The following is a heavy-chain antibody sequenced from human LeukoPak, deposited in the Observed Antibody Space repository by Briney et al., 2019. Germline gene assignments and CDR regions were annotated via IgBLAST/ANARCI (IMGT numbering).Heavy chain of an antibody. CDR1: GYTFTGYY. D-gene: IGHD4-17*01. CDR3: ARENDYGNNWFDP. Sequence: ASVKVSCKASGYTFTGYYMHWVRQAPGQGLDWMGWINPNSGGTNYAQKFQGRVTMTRDTSISTAYMELSRLRSDDTAVYYCARENDYGNNWFDPWGQGTLVTVSS. CDR2: INPNSGGT. V-gene: IGHV1-2*02. J-gene: IGHJ5*02.